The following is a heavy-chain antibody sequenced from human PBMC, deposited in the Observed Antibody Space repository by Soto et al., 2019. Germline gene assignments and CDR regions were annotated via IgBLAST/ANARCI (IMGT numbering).Heavy chain of an antibody. V-gene: IGHV4-61*01. Sequence: SETRSLTCSVSGGSVSDKTYYWSWIRQPPGKRLEWIGYVYYSGTTNYNPSLKSRVTISVDLSKNRFSLRLSSVTTADTALYYCARTTAVPNTLRSRYFFDYWGQGTLVTVSS. J-gene: IGHJ4*02. CDR3: ARTTAVPNTLRSRYFFDY. CDR1: GGSVSDKTYY. CDR2: VYYSGTT. D-gene: IGHD4-17*01.